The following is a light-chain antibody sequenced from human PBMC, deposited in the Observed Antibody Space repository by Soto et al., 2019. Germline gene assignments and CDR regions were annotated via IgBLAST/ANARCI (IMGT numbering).Light chain of an antibody. J-gene: IGLJ2*01. CDR1: SSNIGSNY. V-gene: IGLV1-51*01. Sequence: QSVLTQPPSVSAAPGQNVIISCSGSSSNIGSNYVSWYQQLPGTAPKLLIYDKNERPSGIPDRFSASKSGTSASLAISGLQSEDEADYYCAAWDDSLNGGVVFGGGTKVTVL. CDR3: AAWDDSLNGGVV. CDR2: DKN.